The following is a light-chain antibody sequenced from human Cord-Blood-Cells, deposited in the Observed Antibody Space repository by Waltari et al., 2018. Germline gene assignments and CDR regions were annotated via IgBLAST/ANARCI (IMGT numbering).Light chain of an antibody. J-gene: IGLJ1*01. Sequence: SSELTQDPAVSVALGQTVRITCQGDSLRSYYASWYQQKPGQAPVLVIYGKNNRPSGIPDRFSGSSEGNTASLTSTGAQAEGEADYYCNSRDSSGNHYVFGTGTKVTVL. V-gene: IGLV3-19*01. CDR3: NSRDSSGNHYV. CDR2: GKN. CDR1: SLRSYY.